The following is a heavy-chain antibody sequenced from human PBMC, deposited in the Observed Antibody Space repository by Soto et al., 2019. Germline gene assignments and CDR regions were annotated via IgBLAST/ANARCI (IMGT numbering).Heavy chain of an antibody. CDR1: GFIFSSYG. V-gene: IGHV3-30*18. Sequence: QVQLVESGGGVVQPGRSLRLSCAASGFIFSSYGMHWVGQAPGKGLEWVAVISYEGSHTYYADSVKGRFTITRDNSKNTLYLQMNSLRLEDTSVYYCAKEVHCGGGSCSWSEGFDYWGQGTLLTVSS. D-gene: IGHD2-15*01. CDR3: AKEVHCGGGSCSWSEGFDY. CDR2: ISYEGSHT. J-gene: IGHJ4*02.